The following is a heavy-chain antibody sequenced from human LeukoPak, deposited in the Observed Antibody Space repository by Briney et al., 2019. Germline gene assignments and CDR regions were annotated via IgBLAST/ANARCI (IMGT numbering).Heavy chain of an antibody. V-gene: IGHV4-61*02. CDR3: ARDGIGKWFDP. CDR1: GGSVSSGSYY. J-gene: IGHJ5*02. CDR2: ISTSGST. D-gene: IGHD1-1*01. Sequence: PSETLSLTCTVSGGSVSSGSYYWSWIRQPAGKGLEWIGRISTSGSTTYSPSLKSRLTLSVDTSKNQFSLKLSSVTAADTAVYYCARDGIGKWFDPWGQGTPVTVSS.